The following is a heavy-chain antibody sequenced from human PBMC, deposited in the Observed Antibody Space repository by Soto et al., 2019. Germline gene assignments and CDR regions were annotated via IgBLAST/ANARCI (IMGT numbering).Heavy chain of an antibody. CDR2: IYSGGST. CDR3: ARDVSRIAVGMDV. CDR1: GFTFSSYS. Sequence: GGSLRLSCAASGFTFSSYSMSWVRQAPGKGLEWVSVIYSGGSTYYADSVKGRFTISRDNSKNTLYLQMNSLRAEDTAVYYCARDVSRIAVGMDVWGRGTTVTVSS. V-gene: IGHV3-66*01. J-gene: IGHJ6*02. D-gene: IGHD6-19*01.